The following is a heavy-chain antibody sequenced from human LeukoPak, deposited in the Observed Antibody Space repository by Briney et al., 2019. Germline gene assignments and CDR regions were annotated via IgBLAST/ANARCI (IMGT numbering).Heavy chain of an antibody. J-gene: IGHJ3*02. CDR3: ARAPGRAYFEAFDI. Sequence: GASVKVSCKASGYTFTSYGISWVRQARGQGLEWMGWISAYNGNTNYAQKLQGRVTMTTDTSTSTAYMELRSLRSDDTAVYYCARAPGRAYFEAFDIWGQGTMVTVSS. V-gene: IGHV1-18*01. CDR1: GYTFTSYG. D-gene: IGHD2/OR15-2a*01. CDR2: ISAYNGNT.